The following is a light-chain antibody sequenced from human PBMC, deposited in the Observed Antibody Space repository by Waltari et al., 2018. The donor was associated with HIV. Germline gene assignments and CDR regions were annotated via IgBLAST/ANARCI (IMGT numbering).Light chain of an antibody. V-gene: IGLV1-44*01. CDR3: AAWDDSRNGDVI. J-gene: IGLJ2*01. CDR1: NSNIGSNS. CDR2: SNT. Sequence: QSVLTQPPSASGTPGQRVTISCSGRNSNIGSNSVNWYQQVPGTAPKRLIYSNTQRPSGVPDRFSGSKSGNSACLAIRWLRSEDEADYYCAAWDDSRNGDVIFGGGTKLTGL.